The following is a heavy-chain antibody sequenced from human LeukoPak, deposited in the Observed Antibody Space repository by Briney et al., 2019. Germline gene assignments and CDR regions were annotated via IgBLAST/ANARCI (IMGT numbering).Heavy chain of an antibody. CDR3: TRVAGSGSVD. D-gene: IGHD1-26*01. Sequence: SGGSLRLSCAASGFTFSSYWMHWVRQAPGKGLVWVSRINSDASTTSYADSVKGRFTISRDNAKNTLHSQMNSLRAEDTAVYYCTRVAGSGSVDWGQGTLVTVSS. J-gene: IGHJ4*02. V-gene: IGHV3-74*01. CDR1: GFTFSSYW. CDR2: INSDASTT.